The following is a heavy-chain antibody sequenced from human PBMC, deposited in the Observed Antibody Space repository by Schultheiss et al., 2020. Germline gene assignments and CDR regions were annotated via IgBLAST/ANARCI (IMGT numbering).Heavy chain of an antibody. D-gene: IGHD5-18*01. CDR1: GFTFSSYA. CDR3: AREGGRGYSYGYDY. J-gene: IGHJ4*02. V-gene: IGHV3-23*01. CDR2: ISGSGGST. Sequence: GESLKISCAASGFTFSSYAMSWVRQAPGKGLEWVSAISGSGGSTYYADSVKGRFTISRDNSKNTLYLQMNSLRAEDTAVYYCAREGGRGYSYGYDYWGQGTLVTVSS.